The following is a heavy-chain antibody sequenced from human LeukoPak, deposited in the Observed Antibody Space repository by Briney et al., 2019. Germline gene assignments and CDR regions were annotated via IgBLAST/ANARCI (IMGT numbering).Heavy chain of an antibody. CDR3: ARDGPQVVAATYFDY. Sequence: PGGSLRLSCATSGFTFDDYGMSWVRQAPGKGLEWVSGINWNGGSTGYADSVKGRFTISRDNAKNSLYLQMNSLRAEDTALYYCARDGPQVVAATYFDYWGQGTLVTVSS. CDR2: INWNGGST. V-gene: IGHV3-20*04. CDR1: GFTFDDYG. J-gene: IGHJ4*02. D-gene: IGHD2-15*01.